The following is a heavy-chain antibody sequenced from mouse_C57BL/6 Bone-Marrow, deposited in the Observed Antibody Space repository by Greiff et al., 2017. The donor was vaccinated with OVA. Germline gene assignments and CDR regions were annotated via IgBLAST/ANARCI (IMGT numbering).Heavy chain of an antibody. D-gene: IGHD1-1*01. Sequence: VQLQQSGAELVKPGASVKLSCKASGYTFTSYWMHWVKQRPGRGLAWIGRIAPNSGGTKYNEKFTSKATLTVDKPSSTAYMQLSSLTSEDSAVYYCATTSLLRYPWFAYWGQGTLVTVSA. V-gene: IGHV1-72*01. CDR1: GYTFTSYW. CDR2: IAPNSGGT. J-gene: IGHJ3*01. CDR3: ATTSLLRYPWFAY.